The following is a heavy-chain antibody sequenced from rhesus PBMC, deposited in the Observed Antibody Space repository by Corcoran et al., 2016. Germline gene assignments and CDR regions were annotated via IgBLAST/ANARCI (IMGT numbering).Heavy chain of an antibody. CDR1: GGSISDSYR. D-gene: IGHD6-43*01. J-gene: IGHJ4*01. V-gene: IGHV4S10*01. CDR3: ARDKAAARNFDY. CDR2: INGSSTST. Sequence: QVQLQESGPGVVTPSETLSLTCAVSGGSISDSYRWSWIRQPPGKGLEWIGYINGSSTSTNYNPSLKSRVTISRDTSKNQFSLELSSVTAADTAVYYCARDKAAARNFDYWGQGVLVTVSS.